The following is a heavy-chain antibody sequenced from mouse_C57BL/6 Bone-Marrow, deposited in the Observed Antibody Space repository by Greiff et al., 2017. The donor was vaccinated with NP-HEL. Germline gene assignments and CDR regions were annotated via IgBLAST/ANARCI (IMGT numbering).Heavy chain of an antibody. CDR1: GFSLTSYG. J-gene: IGHJ4*01. Sequence: VQLQESGPGLVAPSQSLSITCTVSGFSLTSYGVSWVRQPPGKGLEWLGVIWGDGSTNYHSALISRLSISKDNSKRQVFLKLNSLQTDDTATYYCAKPGDYYYGSSYDYYAMDYWGQGTSVTVSS. CDR2: IWGDGST. D-gene: IGHD1-1*01. V-gene: IGHV2-3*01. CDR3: AKPGDYYYGSSYDYYAMDY.